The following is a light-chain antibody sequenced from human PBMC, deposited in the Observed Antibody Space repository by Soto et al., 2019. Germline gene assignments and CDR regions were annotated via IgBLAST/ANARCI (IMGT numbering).Light chain of an antibody. J-gene: IGKJ1*01. Sequence: EIVMTQSPATLSVSPGERATLSCRASQSVRSNLAWYQQKPGQPPRLLIYGASTRATGIPARFSGSGSGTEFTLTISSLRSEDFAVYYCQPYRTFGQGTKVEIK. CDR3: QPYRT. V-gene: IGKV3-15*01. CDR2: GAS. CDR1: QSVRSN.